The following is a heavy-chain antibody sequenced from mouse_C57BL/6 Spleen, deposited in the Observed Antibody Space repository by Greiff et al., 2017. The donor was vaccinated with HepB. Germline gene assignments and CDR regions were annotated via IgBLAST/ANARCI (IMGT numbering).Heavy chain of an antibody. CDR3: ARLSTTVGYYAMDY. CDR2: IYPSDSET. D-gene: IGHD1-1*01. Sequence: QVQLQQPGAELVRPGSSVKLSCKASGYTFTSYWMYWVKQRPGQGLEWIGNIYPSDSETHYNQKFKDKATLTVDKSSSTAYMQLSSLTSEDSAVYYCARLSTTVGYYAMDYWGQGTSVTVSS. V-gene: IGHV1-61*01. J-gene: IGHJ4*01. CDR1: GYTFTSYW.